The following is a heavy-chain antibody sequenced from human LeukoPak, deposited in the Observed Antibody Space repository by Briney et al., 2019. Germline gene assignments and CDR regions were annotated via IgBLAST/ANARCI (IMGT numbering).Heavy chain of an antibody. V-gene: IGHV1-18*01. D-gene: IGHD3-3*01. CDR2: ISAYNGNT. J-gene: IGHJ5*02. Sequence: ASVKVSCKASGYTFTSYGISWVRQAPGQGLEWIGWISAYNGNTNYAQKLQGRVTMTTDTSTSTAYMELRSLRSDDTAVYYCARYYDFWSGYYTGWFDPWGQGTLVTVSS. CDR1: GYTFTSYG. CDR3: ARYYDFWSGYYTGWFDP.